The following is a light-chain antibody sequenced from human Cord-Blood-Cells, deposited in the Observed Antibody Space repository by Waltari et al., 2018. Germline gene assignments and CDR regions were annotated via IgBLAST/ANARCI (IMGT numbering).Light chain of an antibody. CDR2: RNN. V-gene: IGLV1-47*01. CDR3: AAWDDSLSGVYV. Sequence: QSVLTQPPSASGTPGQRVTISCSGSSSNIGSNYVYWYQQLPGTAPKLLIYRNNQRPSGVPDRFSGSKSVTSASLAISGLRSEDEADYYCAAWDDSLSGVYVFGTGTKVTVL. J-gene: IGLJ1*01. CDR1: SSNIGSNY.